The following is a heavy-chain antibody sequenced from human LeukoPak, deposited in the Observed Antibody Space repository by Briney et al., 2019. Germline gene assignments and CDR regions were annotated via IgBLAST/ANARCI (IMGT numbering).Heavy chain of an antibody. D-gene: IGHD3-3*01. J-gene: IGHJ4*02. CDR3: ASLGWSGYCMDY. CDR2: INHSGST. CDR1: GGSFSGYY. Sequence: SETLSLTCAVYGGSFSGYYWSWIRQPPGKGLEWIGEINHSGSTNYNPSLKSRVTISVDTSKNQFSLKLSSVTATDTAVYYCASLGWSGYCMDYWGQGTLVTVSS. V-gene: IGHV4-34*01.